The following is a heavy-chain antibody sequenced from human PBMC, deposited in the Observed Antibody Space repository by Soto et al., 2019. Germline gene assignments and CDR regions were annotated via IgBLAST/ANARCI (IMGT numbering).Heavy chain of an antibody. CDR3: GGGAGWEQDY. CDR2: INQDGSAK. D-gene: IGHD1-26*01. V-gene: IGHV3-7*04. CDR1: GFSFSNYF. J-gene: IGHJ4*02. Sequence: EVQLVESGGGLVQPGGSLRLSCAASGFSFSNYFMTWVRQAPGKGLEWVANINQDGSAKHYVDSVRGRFTTSRDNAKNYLNLEKSSLRVEATAVFFCGGGAGWEQDYWGQGTLVTVSS.